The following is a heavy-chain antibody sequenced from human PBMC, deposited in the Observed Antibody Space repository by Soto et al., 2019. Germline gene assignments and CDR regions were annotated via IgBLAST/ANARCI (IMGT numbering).Heavy chain of an antibody. CDR1: GGSISGSSYY. V-gene: IGHV4-39*01. D-gene: IGHD2-15*01. J-gene: IGHJ6*02. Sequence: SETLSLTCTVSGGSISGSSYYWGWIRQPPGKGLEWIGSIYYSGSTYYNPSLKSRVTISVDTSKNQFSLKLSSVTAADTAVYYCARPACSGGSCYAFYGMDVWGQGTTVTVSS. CDR3: ARPACSGGSCYAFYGMDV. CDR2: IYYSGST.